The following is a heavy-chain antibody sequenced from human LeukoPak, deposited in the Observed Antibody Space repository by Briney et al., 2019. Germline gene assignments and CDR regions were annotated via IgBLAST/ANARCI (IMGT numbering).Heavy chain of an antibody. CDR2: INTSGGTT. CDR3: AKDRGY. J-gene: IGHJ4*02. V-gene: IGHV3-23*01. CDR1: GFSFSNYA. Sequence: QPGGSLRLSCAASGFSFSNYAMTWVRQAPGKGLEWVSAINTSGGTTNYAGSVKGRFTISRDNSKNTLYLQMNSLRAEDTAVYYCAKDRGYWGQGTLVTVSS.